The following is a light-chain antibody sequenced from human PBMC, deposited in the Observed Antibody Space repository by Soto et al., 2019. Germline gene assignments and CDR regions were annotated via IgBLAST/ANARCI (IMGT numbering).Light chain of an antibody. Sequence: QSALPQPRSVSGSRGQSVTISCTGTSSDDGDYNYVSWYQQYPGKAPKLVIYDVSKRPSGVPDRFSGSKSGNTASLTISGLQAEDEADYYCCSFAGSYTFWVFGGGTKLTVL. CDR2: DVS. J-gene: IGLJ3*02. V-gene: IGLV2-11*01. CDR1: SSDDGDYNY. CDR3: CSFAGSYTFWV.